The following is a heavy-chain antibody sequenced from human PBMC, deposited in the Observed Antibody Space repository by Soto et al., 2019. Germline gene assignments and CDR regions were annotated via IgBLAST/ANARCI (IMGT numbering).Heavy chain of an antibody. V-gene: IGHV4-34*01. Sequence: PSETLSLTCAVYGGCLSGYYWSWIRQPPGKGLEWIGEINHSGSTNYNPSLKSRVTISLDKSRSQFSLKLNSVTAADSAVYFCARLEGLATISYYFDFWGPGALVTVSS. CDR2: INHSGST. CDR3: ARLEGLATISYYFDF. CDR1: GGCLSGYY. J-gene: IGHJ4*02. D-gene: IGHD3-9*01.